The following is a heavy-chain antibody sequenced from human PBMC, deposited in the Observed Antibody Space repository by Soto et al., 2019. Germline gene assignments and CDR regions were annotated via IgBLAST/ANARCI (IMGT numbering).Heavy chain of an antibody. J-gene: IGHJ6*01. CDR3: VKEKNYDISAAHYGIDV. Sequence: AGALRLSCSACRFTFGRSAMSWVRQAPGKGLARVSGISGSGTSTYYADFLKGRSSISTDNPRNMLYLEISSLTIEDTAIFYCVKEKNYDISAAHYGIDVWGQGITVTVSS. CDR1: RFTFGRSA. CDR2: ISGSGTST. V-gene: IGHV3-23*01. D-gene: IGHD3-9*01.